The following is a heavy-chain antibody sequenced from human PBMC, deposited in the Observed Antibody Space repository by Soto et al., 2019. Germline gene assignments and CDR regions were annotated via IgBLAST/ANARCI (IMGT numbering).Heavy chain of an antibody. CDR3: ATSTPGHS. V-gene: IGHV1-46*04. J-gene: IGHJ4*02. Sequence: VQLVQSGAEVMKPSAAVKVSIKSSGNTFTTYDMHWERQAPGQGLEWMGIISPGGDRTSYAQKLRCRVALARETSASTAYMELRSLRPEVTDVYYCATSTPGHSWGQGTLVSVST. D-gene: IGHD2-15*01. CDR1: GNTFTTYD. CDR2: ISPGGDRT.